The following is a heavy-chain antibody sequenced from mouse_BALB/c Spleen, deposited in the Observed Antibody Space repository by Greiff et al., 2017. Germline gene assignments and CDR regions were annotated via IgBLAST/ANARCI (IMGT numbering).Heavy chain of an antibody. V-gene: IGHV5-6-5*01. CDR1: GFTFSSYA. CDR3: ARSYDGYYWFAY. CDR2: ISSGGST. Sequence: EVKLMESGGGLVKPGGSLKLSCAASGFTFSSYAMSWVRQTPEKRLEWVASISSGGSTYYPDSVKGRFTISRDNARNILYLQMSSLRSEDTAMYYCARSYDGYYWFAYWGQGTLVTVSA. D-gene: IGHD2-3*01. J-gene: IGHJ3*01.